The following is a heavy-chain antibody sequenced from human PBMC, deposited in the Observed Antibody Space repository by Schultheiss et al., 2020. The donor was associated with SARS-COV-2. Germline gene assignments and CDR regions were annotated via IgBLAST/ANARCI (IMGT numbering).Heavy chain of an antibody. Sequence: GGSLRLSCAASGFTFSSNYMSWVRQAPGKGLEWVSSISSSSSYIYYADSVKGRFTISRDNSKNTLYLQMNSLRAEDTAVYYCARDLERSSSLDYWGQGTLVTVSS. D-gene: IGHD6-13*01. CDR2: ISSSSSYI. V-gene: IGHV3-21*01. CDR1: GFTFSSNY. J-gene: IGHJ4*02. CDR3: ARDLERSSSLDY.